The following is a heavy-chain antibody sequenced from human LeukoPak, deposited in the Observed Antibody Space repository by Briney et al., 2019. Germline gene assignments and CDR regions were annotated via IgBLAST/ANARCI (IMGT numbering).Heavy chain of an antibody. Sequence: GGSLRLSCAASEFTFSSYNMNWVRQAPGKGLEWVSSISSSSDYIYYADSVKGRFTISRDNAKNSLYLQMKSLRAEDTAVYYCARGKTSQNIVTRKTYNWFDPWGQGTLVTVSS. CDR1: EFTFSSYN. D-gene: IGHD2/OR15-2a*01. CDR2: ISSSSDYI. CDR3: ARGKTSQNIVTRKTYNWFDP. V-gene: IGHV3-21*01. J-gene: IGHJ5*02.